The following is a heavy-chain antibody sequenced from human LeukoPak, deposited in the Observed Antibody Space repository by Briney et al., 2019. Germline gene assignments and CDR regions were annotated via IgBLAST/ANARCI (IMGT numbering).Heavy chain of an antibody. J-gene: IGHJ6*03. CDR2: MNPNSGNT. V-gene: IGHV1-8*01. Sequence: ASVKVSCKASGYTFTSYDINWARQATGQGLEWMGWMNPNSGNTGYAQKFQGRVTMTRNTSISTAYMELSSLRSEDTAVYYCARGRDYYYYYYYMDVWGKGTTVTVSS. D-gene: IGHD5-24*01. CDR1: GYTFTSYD. CDR3: ARGRDYYYYYYYMDV.